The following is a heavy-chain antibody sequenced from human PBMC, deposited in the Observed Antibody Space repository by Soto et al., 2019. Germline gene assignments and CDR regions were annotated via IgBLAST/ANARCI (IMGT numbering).Heavy chain of an antibody. Sequence: ASGKASCKAPGYTFTSYYMHWVRQAPGHGLEWMGVINPNGGSTRFAQKFQGRVTMTRDVSTSTVYMEMSGLRSEDTAVYYCARAYCSSGNCYRIPHYDMDVWDQGSTVTVSS. CDR3: ARAYCSSGNCYRIPHYDMDV. V-gene: IGHV1-46*01. CDR2: INPNGGST. D-gene: IGHD2-15*01. J-gene: IGHJ6*02. CDR1: GYTFTSYY.